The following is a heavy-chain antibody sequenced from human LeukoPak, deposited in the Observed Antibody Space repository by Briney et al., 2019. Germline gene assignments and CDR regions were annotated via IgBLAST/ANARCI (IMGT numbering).Heavy chain of an antibody. J-gene: IGHJ6*04. CDR2: ISGSGSTI. D-gene: IGHD3-10*02. CDR3: AELGITMIGGV. CDR1: GFTSGSNA. Sequence: PGGSLRPSCAASGFTSGSNAMSWVRQAPGKGLGWVSAISGSGSTIYYADSVKGRFTISRDNAKNSLYLQMNSLRAEDTAVYYCAELGITMIGGVWGKGTTVTISS. V-gene: IGHV3-23*01.